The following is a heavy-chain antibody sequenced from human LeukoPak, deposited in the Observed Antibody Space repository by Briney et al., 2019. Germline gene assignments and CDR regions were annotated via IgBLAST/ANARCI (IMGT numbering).Heavy chain of an antibody. Sequence: PGGSLRLSCAASGFTFISYWMSWVRQAPGKGLEWVANIKQDGSEKYYVDSVKGRFTISRDNAKNSLYLQMNSLRAEDTAVYYCARNHINYYDSSGYEGPDAFDIWGQGTMVTVSS. D-gene: IGHD3-22*01. V-gene: IGHV3-7*01. CDR1: GFTFISYW. J-gene: IGHJ3*02. CDR2: IKQDGSEK. CDR3: ARNHINYYDSSGYEGPDAFDI.